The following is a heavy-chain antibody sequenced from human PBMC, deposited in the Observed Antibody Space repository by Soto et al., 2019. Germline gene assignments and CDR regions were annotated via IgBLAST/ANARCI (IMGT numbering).Heavy chain of an antibody. CDR2: IYYSGST. V-gene: IGHV4-39*01. CDR3: ARGLRYYYDSSGSWFDP. D-gene: IGHD3-22*01. CDR1: GGSISSTSYY. Sequence: SETLSLTCTVSGGSISSTSYYWGWIRQPPGKGLEWIGNIYYSGSTYYNPSLKSRVSISVDTSKNQFSLKLSSVTAADTAVYYCARGLRYYYDSSGSWFDPWGKGTLVTVS. J-gene: IGHJ5*02.